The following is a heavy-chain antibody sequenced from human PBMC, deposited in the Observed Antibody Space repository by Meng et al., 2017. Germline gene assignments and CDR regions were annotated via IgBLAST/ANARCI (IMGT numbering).Heavy chain of an antibody. CDR2: IWYDGSNK. Sequence: QLGGPGGGGVHAGRSLILSVAASGFTFSSDGMHWVRQAPGKGLEWVAVIWYDGSNKYYADSVKGRFTISRDNSKNTLYLQMNSLRAEDTAVYYCARGLSTTYWYFDLWGRGTLVTVSS. CDR3: ARGLSTTYWYFDL. D-gene: IGHD2/OR15-2a*01. CDR1: GFTFSSDG. V-gene: IGHV3-33*01. J-gene: IGHJ2*01.